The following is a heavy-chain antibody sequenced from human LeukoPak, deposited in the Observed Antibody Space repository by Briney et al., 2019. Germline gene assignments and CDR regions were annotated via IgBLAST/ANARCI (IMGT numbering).Heavy chain of an antibody. CDR1: GFTFSGSA. CDR3: TRRLNYYDSSGSDY. J-gene: IGHJ4*02. CDR2: IRSKANSYAT. V-gene: IGHV3-73*01. D-gene: IGHD3-22*01. Sequence: PGGSLRLSCAASGFTFSGSAMHWVRQASGKGLEWVGRIRSKANSYATAYAASVKGRFTISRDDSKHTAYLQMNSLKTEDTAVYYCTRRLNYYDSSGSDYWGQGTLVTVSS.